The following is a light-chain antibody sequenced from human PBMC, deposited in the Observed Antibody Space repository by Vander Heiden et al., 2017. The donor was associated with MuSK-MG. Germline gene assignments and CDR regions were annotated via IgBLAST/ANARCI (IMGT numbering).Light chain of an antibody. J-gene: IGLJ2*01. V-gene: IGLV3-21*02. Sequence: SYVLTQPPSVSVAPGQTARITCWGNNIGSKSVHWYQQKPGQALLLGVVVVSDRPSGIPERFSGSTSWNTDNPTTRTVEAGDEADEDEYVWHTSSEHPVVFGGGTKLTVL. CDR1: NIGSKS. CDR2: VVS. CDR3: YVWHTSSEHPVV.